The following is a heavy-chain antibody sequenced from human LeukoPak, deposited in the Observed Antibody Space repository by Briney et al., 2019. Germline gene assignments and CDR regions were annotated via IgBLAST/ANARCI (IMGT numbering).Heavy chain of an antibody. CDR1: GGSMRNSY. J-gene: IGHJ6*02. CDR2: IFYSGIT. Sequence: SETLSLTCTVSGGSMRNSYWSWIRQPPGKGLEWIGYIFYSGITNYNPSLKSRVTISIDTSKNQVYLKLTSVTAADAAVYYCARDLGSGGGMDVWGQGTTVTVSS. V-gene: IGHV4-59*01. CDR3: ARDLGSGGGMDV. D-gene: IGHD6-25*01.